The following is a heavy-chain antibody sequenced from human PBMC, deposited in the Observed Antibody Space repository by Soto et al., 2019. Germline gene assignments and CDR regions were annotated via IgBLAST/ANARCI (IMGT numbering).Heavy chain of an antibody. V-gene: IGHV3-30-3*01. CDR3: ARPDGRSYYYGMDV. CDR1: GFTFSSYV. Sequence: GSLRLSCAASGFTFSSYVMHWVRQAPGKGLEWVAVISYDGSNKYYADSVKGRFTISRDNSKNTLYLQMNSLRAEDTAVYYCARPDGRSYYYGMDVWGQGTTVTVSS. CDR2: ISYDGSNK. J-gene: IGHJ6*02.